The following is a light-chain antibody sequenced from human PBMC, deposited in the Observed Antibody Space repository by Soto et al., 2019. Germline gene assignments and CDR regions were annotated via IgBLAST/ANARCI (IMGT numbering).Light chain of an antibody. CDR3: GAWDSSLSAGV. J-gene: IGLJ2*01. V-gene: IGLV1-51*01. CDR1: SSNIGNNY. Sequence: QSVLTQPPSVSAAPGQTVTISCSGSSSNIGNNYASWYQQLPGTAPQLLIYDKNKRPSGIPDRFSGSKSGTSATLDITGLQTGDEADYYCGAWDSSLSAGVFGGGTKLTVL. CDR2: DKN.